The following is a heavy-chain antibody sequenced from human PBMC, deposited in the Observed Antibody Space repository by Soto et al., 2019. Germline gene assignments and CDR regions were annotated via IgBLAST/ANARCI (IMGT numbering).Heavy chain of an antibody. V-gene: IGHV1-8*01. CDR3: ARAKGMWRFGRQRLYYFDY. D-gene: IGHD3-10*01. J-gene: IGHJ4*02. CDR2: MNPNSGNT. CDR1: GYTFTSYD. Sequence: QVQLVQSGAEVKKPGASVKVSCKASGYTFTSYDINWVRQATGQGLEWMGWMNPNSGNTGYAQKFQGRVTMTRNTSISTNYMELSSLRSEDTAVYYCARAKGMWRFGRQRLYYFDYWGQGTLVTVSS.